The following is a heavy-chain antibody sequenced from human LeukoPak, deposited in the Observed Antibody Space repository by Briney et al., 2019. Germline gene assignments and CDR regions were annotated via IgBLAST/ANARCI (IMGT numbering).Heavy chain of an antibody. V-gene: IGHV3-53*01. CDR1: GFTVSSNY. CDR2: IYSGGST. J-gene: IGHJ4*02. Sequence: GGSLRLSCAASGFTVSSNYMSWVRQAPGKGLEGVSVIYSGGSTYYADSVKGRFTISRDNSKNKLYLQMNSLRAEDTAVYYCARVVGILTGYLDYWGQGTLVTVSS. CDR3: ARVVGILTGYLDY. D-gene: IGHD3-9*01.